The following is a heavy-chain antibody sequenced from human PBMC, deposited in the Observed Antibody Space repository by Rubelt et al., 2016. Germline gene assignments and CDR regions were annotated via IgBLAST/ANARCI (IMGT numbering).Heavy chain of an antibody. CDR2: IYYTGST. J-gene: IGHJ2*01. CDR1: GGSITSSSYY. D-gene: IGHD2-21*02. CDR3: ARHLVTTIRGYWYFDL. Sequence: QLLLQESGPGLVKPSETLSLTCTVSGGSITSSSYYWGWIRQPPGEGLEWIGTIYYTGSTYYNQSLTSRITVSVDTPKNQFSLKLGAFAAAGTAVYYCARHLVTTIRGYWYFDLWGRGTLVTVSS. V-gene: IGHV4-39*01.